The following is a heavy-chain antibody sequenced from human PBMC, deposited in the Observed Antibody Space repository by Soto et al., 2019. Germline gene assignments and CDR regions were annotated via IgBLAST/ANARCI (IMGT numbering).Heavy chain of an antibody. V-gene: IGHV4-30-2*01. CDR2: IYHSGST. J-gene: IGHJ5*02. CDR1: GGSISSGGYS. CDR3: ARVSSVAATDGWFDP. Sequence: PSETLSLTCAVSGGSISSGGYSWSWIRQPPGKGLEWIGYIYHSGSTYYNPSLKSRVTISVDRSKNQFSLKLSSVTAADTAVYYCARVSSVAATDGWFDPWGQGTLVTVSS. D-gene: IGHD2-15*01.